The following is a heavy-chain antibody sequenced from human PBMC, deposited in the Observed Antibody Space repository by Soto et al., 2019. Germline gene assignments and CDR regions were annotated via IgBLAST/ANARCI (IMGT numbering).Heavy chain of an antibody. Sequence: EVQLVESGGGLVQPGGSLRLSCAASGFTVSSNYMSWVRQAPGKGLEWVSIIYSDGNTYYADSLKGRFTISRDNSNNTLYLQMNSLRAEDTAVYYCARVQVTAGTTWNVFDYWGQGTLVTVSS. CDR1: GFTVSSNY. D-gene: IGHD1-1*01. CDR2: IYSDGNT. V-gene: IGHV3-66*01. J-gene: IGHJ4*02. CDR3: ARVQVTAGTTWNVFDY.